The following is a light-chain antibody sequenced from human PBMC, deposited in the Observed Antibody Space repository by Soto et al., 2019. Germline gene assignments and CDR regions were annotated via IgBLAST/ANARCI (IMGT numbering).Light chain of an antibody. V-gene: IGKV3-15*01. CDR2: GAS. J-gene: IGKJ1*01. Sequence: EIVMTQSPATLSVSPGERATLSCRASQSVSSNLAWYQQKPGQAPRLLIYGASTRATGIPARFSGSGSATDFTLTISSLQHEDFATYYCQQTYGTPPTFGQGTKVEIK. CDR1: QSVSSN. CDR3: QQTYGTPPT.